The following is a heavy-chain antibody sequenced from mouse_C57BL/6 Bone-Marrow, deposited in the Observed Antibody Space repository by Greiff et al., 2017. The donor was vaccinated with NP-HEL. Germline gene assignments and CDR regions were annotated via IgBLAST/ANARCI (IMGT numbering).Heavy chain of an antibody. CDR3: AIERYGSDYYAMDY. CDR2: IHPSDSDT. D-gene: IGHD1-1*01. V-gene: IGHV1-74*01. J-gene: IGHJ4*01. CDR1: GYTFTSYW. Sequence: QVQLKQPGAELVKPGASVKVSCKASGYTFTSYWMHWVKQRPGQGLEWIGRIHPSDSDTNYNQKFKGKATLTVDKSSSTAYMQLSSLTSEDSAVYYCAIERYGSDYYAMDYWGQGTSVTVSS.